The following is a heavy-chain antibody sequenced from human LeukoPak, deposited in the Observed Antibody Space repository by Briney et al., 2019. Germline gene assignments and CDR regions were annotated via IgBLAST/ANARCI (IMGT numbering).Heavy chain of an antibody. Sequence: GGSLRLSCAASGLSFSTYSMNWVRQAPGKGLEWVSSISSSSIYRYYADSVKGRFTISRDNAKKSLYLQMNSLRAEDTAVYYCARISDGYNFDYWGQGTLVTVSS. J-gene: IGHJ4*02. CDR1: GLSFSTYS. CDR3: ARISDGYNFDY. CDR2: ISSSSIYR. V-gene: IGHV3-21*01. D-gene: IGHD5-24*01.